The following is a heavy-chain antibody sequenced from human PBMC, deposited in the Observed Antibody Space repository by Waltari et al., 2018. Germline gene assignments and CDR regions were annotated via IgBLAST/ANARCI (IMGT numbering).Heavy chain of an antibody. D-gene: IGHD3-16*01. Sequence: EVQLLESGGGLVQPGGSLRLSCAASGFTFNNYAMSWVRQAPGKGLEGVSFIYSGGTTYYADSVKGRFTSSRDNSKNTLYLQMNSLRPEDTAVYHCAKEDFGGVDHWGQGTLVTVSS. CDR1: GFTFNNYA. CDR2: FIYSGGTT. CDR3: AKEDFGGVDH. J-gene: IGHJ5*02. V-gene: IGHV3-23*03.